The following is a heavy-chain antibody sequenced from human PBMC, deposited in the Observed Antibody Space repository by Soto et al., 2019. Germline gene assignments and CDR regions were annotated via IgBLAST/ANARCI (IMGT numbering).Heavy chain of an antibody. V-gene: IGHV3-33*01. CDR2: IWYDGSNK. CDR1: GFTFSSYG. D-gene: IGHD3-10*01. Sequence: SLRLSCAASGFTFSSYGMHWVRQAPGKGLEWVAVIWYDGSNKYYADSVKGRFTISRDNSKNTLYLQMNSLRAEDTAVYYCARDSPTYYYGHGGDYWGQGSLVTVSS. J-gene: IGHJ4*02. CDR3: ARDSPTYYYGHGGDY.